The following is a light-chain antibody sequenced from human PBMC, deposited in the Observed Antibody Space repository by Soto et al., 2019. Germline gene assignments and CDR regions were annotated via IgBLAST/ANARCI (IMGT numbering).Light chain of an antibody. CDR1: QRVASN. V-gene: IGKV3-15*01. J-gene: IGKJ1*01. CDR3: QQYNNWPRT. Sequence: IVMTQSPATLTVSPGETATLSCRASQRVASNLAWYQQKPGQAPRLLIYGASTRATGIPARFSGSGSGTEFTLAVSSLQSEDFAVYYCQQYNNWPRTFGQGTKVDIK. CDR2: GAS.